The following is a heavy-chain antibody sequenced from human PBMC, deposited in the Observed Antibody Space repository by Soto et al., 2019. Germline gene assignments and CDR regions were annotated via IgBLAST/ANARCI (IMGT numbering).Heavy chain of an antibody. Sequence: SETLSLTCAVYGGSFSGYYWSWIRQPPGKGLEWIGEINHSGSTNYNPSLKSRVTISVDTSKNQFSLKLSSVTAADTAVYYCARGSDPNWNYDLNYYYYMDVWGKGTTVTVSS. CDR1: GGSFSGYY. CDR2: INHSGST. V-gene: IGHV4-34*01. CDR3: ARGSDPNWNYDLNYYYYMDV. D-gene: IGHD1-7*01. J-gene: IGHJ6*03.